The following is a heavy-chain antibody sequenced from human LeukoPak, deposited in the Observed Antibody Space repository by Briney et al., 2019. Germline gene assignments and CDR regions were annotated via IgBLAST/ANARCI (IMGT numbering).Heavy chain of an antibody. Sequence: NSSETLSLTCTVSGGSISSSSYYWGWIRQPPGKGLEWIGSIYYSGSTYYNPSLKSRVTISVDTSKNQFSLKLSSVTAADTAVYYCARGDGSGYLRFDYWGQGTLVTVSS. CDR2: IYYSGST. J-gene: IGHJ4*02. V-gene: IGHV4-39*07. D-gene: IGHD3-22*01. CDR1: GGSISSSSYY. CDR3: ARGDGSGYLRFDY.